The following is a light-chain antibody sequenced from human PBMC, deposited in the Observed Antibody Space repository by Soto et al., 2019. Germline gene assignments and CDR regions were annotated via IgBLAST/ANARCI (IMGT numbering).Light chain of an antibody. CDR3: QQTYSAPFT. J-gene: IGKJ3*01. CDR1: QTISRY. Sequence: DIQMTQSPSSLSASVGDRVTVTCRASQTISRYVNWYQQKPGQAPKLLIYAASSLQTGVPSRFGGSGSGTDFTLTISSLQPEDFATYYCQQTYSAPFTFGPGTKVDIK. CDR2: AAS. V-gene: IGKV1-39*01.